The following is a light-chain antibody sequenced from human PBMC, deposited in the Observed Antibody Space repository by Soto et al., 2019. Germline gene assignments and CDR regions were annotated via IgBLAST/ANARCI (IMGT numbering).Light chain of an antibody. J-gene: IGLJ3*02. CDR1: SSDVGEYDY. V-gene: IGLV2-11*01. CDR2: DVS. CDR3: CSYAGSRV. Sequence: QSALTQPRSVSGSPGQSVTISCTGTSSDVGEYDYVSWYQHHPGKAPKLMIYDVSQRPSGVPDRFSGSKSGSTASLTISGLQAGDEADFYCCSYAGSRVFGGGPKVTVL.